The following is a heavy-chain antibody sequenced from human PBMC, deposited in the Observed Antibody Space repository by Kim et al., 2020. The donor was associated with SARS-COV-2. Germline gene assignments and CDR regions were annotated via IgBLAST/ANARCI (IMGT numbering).Heavy chain of an antibody. CDR3: TTSPYDYVWGSDRYDGP. CDR1: GFTFSNAW. J-gene: IGHJ5*02. CDR2: IKSKTDGGTT. D-gene: IGHD3-16*02. V-gene: IGHV3-15*01. Sequence: GGSLRLSCAASGFTFSNAWMSWVRQAPGKGLEWVGRIKSKTDGGTTDYAAPVKGRFTISRDESKNKLYLQMNSLKTEDTAVYYCTTSPYDYVWGSDRYDGPWGQGTLVTVSS.